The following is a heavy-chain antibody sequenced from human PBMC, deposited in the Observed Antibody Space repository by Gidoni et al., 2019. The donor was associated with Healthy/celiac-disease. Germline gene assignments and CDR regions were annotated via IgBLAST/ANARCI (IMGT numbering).Heavy chain of an antibody. CDR3: AKDRAYCTNGVCYTPSQYFDY. CDR1: GFTFSSYA. D-gene: IGHD2-8*01. CDR2: ISGSGGST. Sequence: EVQLLESGGGLVQPGGSLRLSCAASGFTFSSYAMSWVRQAPGKGLEWVSAISGSGGSTYYADSVKGRFTISRDNSKNTLYLQMNSLRAEDTAVYYCAKDRAYCTNGVCYTPSQYFDYWGQGTLVTVSS. V-gene: IGHV3-23*01. J-gene: IGHJ4*02.